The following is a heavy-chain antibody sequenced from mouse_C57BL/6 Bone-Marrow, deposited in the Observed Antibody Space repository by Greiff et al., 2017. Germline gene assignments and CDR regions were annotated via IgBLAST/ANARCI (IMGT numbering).Heavy chain of an antibody. CDR2: ISSGGSYT. Sequence: EVKLMESGGDLVKPGGSLKLSCAASGFTFSSYGMSWVRQTPDKRLEWVATISSGGSYTYYPDSVKGRFTISRDNAKNTLYLQMSSLKSDDTAMYYCARHPYRGYFDYWGQGTTLTVSS. J-gene: IGHJ2*01. V-gene: IGHV5-6*01. D-gene: IGHD2-10*01. CDR3: ARHPYRGYFDY. CDR1: GFTFSSYG.